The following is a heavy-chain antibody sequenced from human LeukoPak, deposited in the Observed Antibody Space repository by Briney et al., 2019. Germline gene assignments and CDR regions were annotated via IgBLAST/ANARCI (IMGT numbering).Heavy chain of an antibody. CDR1: GFTFSSYA. CDR3: AKGVTGTFYFDY. J-gene: IGHJ4*02. V-gene: IGHV3-23*01. CDR2: ISGSGGST. Sequence: GGSLRLSCAASGFTFSSYAMSWVRQAPGKGLEWVSAISGSGGSTYYADSVKGRFTISRDNSKNTVYLQMYSLRAEDTAVYYCAKGVTGTFYFDYWGQGTLVTVSS. D-gene: IGHD2-21*02.